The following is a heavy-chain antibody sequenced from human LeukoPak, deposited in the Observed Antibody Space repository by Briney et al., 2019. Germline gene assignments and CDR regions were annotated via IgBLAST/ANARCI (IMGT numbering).Heavy chain of an antibody. Sequence: SQTLSLTCAISGDSVSSNSAAWNWIRQSPSRGLEWLGRTYYRPKWYNDYAVSVKSRITINPDTSKNQFSLQLNSVTPEDTAVYYCAREVAGYYHDSSGYYAPNSFDYWGQGTLVTVSS. CDR1: GDSVSSNSAA. D-gene: IGHD3-22*01. CDR2: TYYRPKWYN. J-gene: IGHJ4*02. V-gene: IGHV6-1*01. CDR3: AREVAGYYHDSSGYYAPNSFDY.